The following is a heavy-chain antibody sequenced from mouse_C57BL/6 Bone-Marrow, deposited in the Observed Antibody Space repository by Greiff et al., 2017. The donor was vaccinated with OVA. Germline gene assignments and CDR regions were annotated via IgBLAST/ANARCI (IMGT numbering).Heavy chain of an antibody. J-gene: IGHJ2*01. CDR1: GYAFSSSW. Sequence: VQLQQSGPELVKPGASVKISCKASGYAFSSSWMNWVKQRPGKGLEWIGRIYPGDGDTNYNGKFKGKATLTADKSSSTAYMQLSSLTSEDSAVYFCARFPYSNYDYWGQGTTLTVSS. CDR3: ARFPYSNYDY. CDR2: IYPGDGDT. D-gene: IGHD2-5*01. V-gene: IGHV1-82*01.